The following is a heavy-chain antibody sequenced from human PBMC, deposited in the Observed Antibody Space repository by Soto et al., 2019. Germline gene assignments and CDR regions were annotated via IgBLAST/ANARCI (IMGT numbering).Heavy chain of an antibody. V-gene: IGHV4-4*02. J-gene: IGHJ5*02. Sequence: SETLSLTCAVSGVSIGTPNWWTWVRQAPGKGLEWIGEMWPSGGTTYNPSLRNRVTISVDNSKNHLSLTLTSVTAADTAIYYCARCLHCSNGGRFDPWGQGALVTVSS. CDR1: GVSIGTPNW. D-gene: IGHD2-8*01. CDR3: ARCLHCSNGGRFDP. CDR2: MWPSGGT.